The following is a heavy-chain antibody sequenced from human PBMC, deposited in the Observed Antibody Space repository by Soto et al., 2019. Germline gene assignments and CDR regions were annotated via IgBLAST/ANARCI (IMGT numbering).Heavy chain of an antibody. Sequence: QVQLVQSGAEVKKPGSSVKVSCKASGGTFSSYAISWVRQAPGQGLEWMGGIIPIFGTANYAQKFQGRVTITADESTSTAYMELSSLRSEDTAVYYCVRQTDCSGGSCYSNYFDYWGQGTLVTVSS. J-gene: IGHJ4*02. D-gene: IGHD2-15*01. CDR2: IIPIFGTA. CDR1: GGTFSSYA. V-gene: IGHV1-69*01. CDR3: VRQTDCSGGSCYSNYFDY.